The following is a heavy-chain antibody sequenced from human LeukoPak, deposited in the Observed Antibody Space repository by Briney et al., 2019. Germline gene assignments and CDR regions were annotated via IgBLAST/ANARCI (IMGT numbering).Heavy chain of an antibody. CDR1: GGSISSDEYY. V-gene: IGHV4-61*08. J-gene: IGHJ5*02. CDR2: IYYSGNT. D-gene: IGHD3-10*01. Sequence: PSETLSLTCTVSGGSISSDEYYWSWIRQHPGKGLEWIGYIYYSGNTNYNSSLESRVTISVDTSKNQFSLRLNSVTAADTAVYYCVRGRAWFDPWGQGTLVTVSS. CDR3: VRGRAWFDP.